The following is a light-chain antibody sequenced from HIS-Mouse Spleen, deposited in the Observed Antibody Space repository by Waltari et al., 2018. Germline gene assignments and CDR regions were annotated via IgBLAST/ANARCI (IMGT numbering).Light chain of an antibody. Sequence: DIQLTQSPSFLSASVGDRVTITCRASQSISSYLAWYQPKPGKAPKLLIYAASTLQSGVPSRFSGSGSGTEFTLTISSLQPEDFATYYCQQLNSYPPTFGQGTKVEIK. CDR2: AAS. CDR1: QSISSY. CDR3: QQLNSYPPT. V-gene: IGKV1-9*01. J-gene: IGKJ1*01.